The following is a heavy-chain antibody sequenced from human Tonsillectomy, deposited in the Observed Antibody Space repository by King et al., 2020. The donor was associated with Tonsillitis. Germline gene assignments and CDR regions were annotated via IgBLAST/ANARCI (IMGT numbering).Heavy chain of an antibody. V-gene: IGHV4-59*01. Sequence: VQLQESGPGLVKPSETLSLTCTVSGGSISNYYWSWIRQPPGKGLEWIGFIYYSGSTNYNPSLRRRVTMSVDTSKNQFSLMLSSVTAADTAVYYCAKAGSSSWYLLYWGQGTLVTVSS. CDR3: AKAGSSSWYLLY. CDR1: GGSISNYY. CDR2: IYYSGST. D-gene: IGHD6-13*01. J-gene: IGHJ4*02.